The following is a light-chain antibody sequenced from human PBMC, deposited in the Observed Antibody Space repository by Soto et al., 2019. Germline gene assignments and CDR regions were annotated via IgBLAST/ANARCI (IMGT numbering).Light chain of an antibody. Sequence: EIVTTQSPATLSVSPGEGVTLSCRASQSMTTKLAWYQQKPGQAPRLLIHGTLSRAAGIPARFSGSWSGTEFTRTISALQSEDFAVYYCHQCHSWPWTFGQGTKVDI. CDR2: GTL. CDR3: HQCHSWPWT. J-gene: IGKJ1*01. V-gene: IGKV3-15*01. CDR1: QSMTTK.